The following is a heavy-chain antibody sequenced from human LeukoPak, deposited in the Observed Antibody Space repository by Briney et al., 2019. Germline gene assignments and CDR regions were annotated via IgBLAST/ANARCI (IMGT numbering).Heavy chain of an antibody. CDR1: GFTFTSYA. J-gene: IGHJ4*02. V-gene: IGHV3-23*01. Sequence: GGSLRLSCAASGFTFTSYAMSWVRQAPGKGLEGGSAISGGGGSTDYADSVKGRFTISRDNSKNTLYLQMNSLRAEDTDVYYCAKLGGYDTDYWGQGTLVTVSS. CDR3: AKLGGYDTDY. D-gene: IGHD5-12*01. CDR2: ISGGGGST.